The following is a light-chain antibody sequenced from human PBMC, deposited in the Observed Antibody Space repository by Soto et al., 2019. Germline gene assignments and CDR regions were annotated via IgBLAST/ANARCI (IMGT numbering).Light chain of an antibody. CDR3: QQRSNWPPIT. J-gene: IGKJ5*01. V-gene: IGKV3-11*01. CDR1: QSVSSY. CDR2: DAS. Sequence: EIVRTQSPATLSVSPGERATLSCRASQSVSSYLAWYQQKPGQAPRLLIYDASNRATGIPARFSGSGAGADFTLTISSLEPEDFAVYYCQQRSNWPPITFGQGTRLE.